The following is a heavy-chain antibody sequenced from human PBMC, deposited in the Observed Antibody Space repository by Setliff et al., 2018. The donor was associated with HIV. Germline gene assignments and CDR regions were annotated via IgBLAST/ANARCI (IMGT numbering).Heavy chain of an antibody. J-gene: IGHJ4*02. Sequence: SETLSLTCTVSGGSASNSRYYWAWIRQPPGKGLEYIGSIHYNEKTYYNPSLKSRVTISVDTSKNQFSLKLSSVTAADTAVYYCARQQHSSDLKIWNYWGQGTLVTVSS. D-gene: IGHD6-19*01. CDR3: ARQQHSSDLKIWNY. CDR1: GGSASNSRYY. V-gene: IGHV4-39*01. CDR2: IHYNEKT.